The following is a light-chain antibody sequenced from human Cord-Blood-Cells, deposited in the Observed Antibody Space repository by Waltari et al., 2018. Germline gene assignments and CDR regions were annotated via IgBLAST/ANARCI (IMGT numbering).Light chain of an antibody. CDR1: ISDDGGSNS. CDR2: DVS. V-gene: IGLV2-14*01. J-gene: IGLJ3*02. CDR3: SSYTSSSTWV. Sequence: SALTQPASVSGSPGQSITLPFTGTISDDGGSNSVSWYQQHPGKAPKLMIYDVSNLPSGVSNRFSGSKSGNTASLTISGLQAEDGADYYCSSYTSSSTWVFGGGTKLTVL.